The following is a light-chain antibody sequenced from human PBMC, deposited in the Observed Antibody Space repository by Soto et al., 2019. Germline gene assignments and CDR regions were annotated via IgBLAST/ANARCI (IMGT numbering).Light chain of an antibody. Sequence: LRLTHFAASLSASVLDSGAVTCRGSHGISSYLAWYQQKPGEAPKLLIYDASAWASGVPSRFSGSGSGTKFTLTITSLQPDDFATYYCQQYDNFPGTFGQGTKVDIK. V-gene: IGKV1D-13*01. CDR3: QQYDNFPGT. J-gene: IGKJ1*01. CDR2: DAS. CDR1: HGISSY.